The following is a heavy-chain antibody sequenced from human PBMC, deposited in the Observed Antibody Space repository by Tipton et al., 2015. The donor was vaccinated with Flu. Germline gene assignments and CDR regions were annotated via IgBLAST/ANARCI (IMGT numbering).Heavy chain of an antibody. J-gene: IGHJ5*02. D-gene: IGHD4-11*01. CDR3: VRRDYSNYVSDPKSWFDP. CDR2: IFSSGST. Sequence: LRLSCTVSGGSISSYYWSWIRQPAGKGLEWIGRIFSSGSTNYNLSLKSRVSMSIDTSKNQFSLKLTSVTAADTAVYYCVRRDYSNYVSDPKSWFDPWGQGTLVTVSS. V-gene: IGHV4-4*07. CDR1: GGSISSYY.